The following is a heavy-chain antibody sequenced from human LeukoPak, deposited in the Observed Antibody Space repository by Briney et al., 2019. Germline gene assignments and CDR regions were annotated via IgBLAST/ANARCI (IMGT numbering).Heavy chain of an antibody. J-gene: IGHJ4*02. CDR1: GDSISSSSYY. CDR2: IYYGGST. CDR3: AKGRGIDYFNN. V-gene: IGHV4-39*01. D-gene: IGHD2-21*01. Sequence: PSETLSLTCTVSGDSISSSSYYWGWIRQPPGKGLEWIGSIYYGGSTYYNPSLKSRVTISIDTSKNQFSLRLSSVTAAETAVYYCAKGRGIDYFNNWGQGTLVTVSS.